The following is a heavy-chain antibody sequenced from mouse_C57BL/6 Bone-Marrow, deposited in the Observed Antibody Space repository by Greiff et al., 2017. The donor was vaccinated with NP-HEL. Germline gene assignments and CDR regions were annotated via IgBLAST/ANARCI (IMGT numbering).Heavy chain of an antibody. V-gene: IGHV5-6*01. CDR2: ISSGGSYT. CDR1: GFTFSSYG. Sequence: EVKLVESGGDLVKPGGSLKLSCAASGFTFSSYGMSWVRQTPDKRLEWVATISSGGSYTYYPDSVKGRFTISRDNAKNTLYLQMSSLKSEDTAMYYCARSNYDFDYWGQGTTLTVSS. J-gene: IGHJ2*01. CDR3: ARSNYDFDY. D-gene: IGHD2-5*01.